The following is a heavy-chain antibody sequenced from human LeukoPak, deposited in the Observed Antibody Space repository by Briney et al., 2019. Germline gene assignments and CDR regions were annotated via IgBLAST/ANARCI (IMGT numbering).Heavy chain of an antibody. V-gene: IGHV3-23*01. D-gene: IGHD5-24*01. J-gene: IGHJ4*02. CDR3: AKDDAWLQYGN. CDR1: GFTFSSHG. Sequence: GGSLRLPCAASGFTFSSHGMNWVRQAPGKGLEWVSGISPNGVITYYADSVKGRFTISRDNSKGTVYLQMNSLRPEDTAVYYCAKDDAWLQYGNWGRGTLVTVSS. CDR2: ISPNGVIT.